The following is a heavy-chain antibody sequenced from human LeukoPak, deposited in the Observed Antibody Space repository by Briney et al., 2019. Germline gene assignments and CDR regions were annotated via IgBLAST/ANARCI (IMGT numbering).Heavy chain of an antibody. D-gene: IGHD3-9*01. Sequence: PSETLSLTCTVSGGSISSYYWSWIRQPPGKGLEWIGYIYYSGSTNYNPSLKSRVTISVDTSKNQFSLKLSSVTAADTAVYYCARMRPDPYYDILTGYYKTIDYWGQGTLVTVSS. J-gene: IGHJ4*02. CDR2: IYYSGST. CDR1: GGSISSYY. V-gene: IGHV4-59*01. CDR3: ARMRPDPYYDILTGYYKTIDY.